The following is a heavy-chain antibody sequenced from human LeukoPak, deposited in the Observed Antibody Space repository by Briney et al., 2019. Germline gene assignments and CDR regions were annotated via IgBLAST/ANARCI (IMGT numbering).Heavy chain of an antibody. J-gene: IGHJ4*02. V-gene: IGHV3-23*01. D-gene: IGHD4-11*01. Sequence: GGSLRLSCAASGFTFSSYAMNWVRQAPGKGLEWVSSISGSGGSTYYADSVKGRFTISRDNSKNTLFLQMNSLRAEDTAVYYCARDQWDYDYRKYFFDYWGRGTLVTVSS. CDR3: ARDQWDYDYRKYFFDY. CDR1: GFTFSSYA. CDR2: ISGSGGST.